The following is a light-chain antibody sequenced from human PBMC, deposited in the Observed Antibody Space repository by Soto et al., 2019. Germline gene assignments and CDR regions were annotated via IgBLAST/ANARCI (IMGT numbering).Light chain of an antibody. CDR3: SSYTSSSTLRV. V-gene: IGLV2-14*01. J-gene: IGLJ2*01. CDR1: SSDVGGYNY. Sequence: QSALTQPASVSGSPGQSITISCTGTSSDVGGYNYVSWYQQHTGKAPRLMIYDASNRPSGVSNRFSGSKSGNTDSLTISGLQAEDEADYYCSSYTSSSTLRVFGGGTKVTVL. CDR2: DAS.